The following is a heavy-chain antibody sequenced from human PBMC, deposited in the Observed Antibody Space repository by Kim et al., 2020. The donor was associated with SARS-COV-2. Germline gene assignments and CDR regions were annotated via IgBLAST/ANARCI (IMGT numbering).Heavy chain of an antibody. J-gene: IGHJ3*02. CDR2: ISYDGTYK. Sequence: GGSLRLSCAASGFTLSSYSMHWVRQGPGKGLEWVAIISYDGTYKYCVESVKGRFTISRDNSKNTLYLQMNSLRVEDTAVYYCARDRELRDIMPRVDMVATIFDTGALDIWGQGTMVTVSS. D-gene: IGHD5-12*01. CDR3: ARDRELRDIMPRVDMVATIFDTGALDI. CDR1: GFTLSSYS. V-gene: IGHV3-30*04.